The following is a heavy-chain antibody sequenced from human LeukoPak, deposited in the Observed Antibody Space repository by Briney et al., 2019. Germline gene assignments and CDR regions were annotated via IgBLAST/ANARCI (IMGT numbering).Heavy chain of an antibody. Sequence: GGSLRLSCAASGFTFSSYEMNWVRQAPGKGLEWLSYINNNGRTIYYADSVKGRFTISRDNAKNSLYLQMNSLRAEDTAVYYCARDFRWLPDYWGQGTLVTVSS. CDR1: GFTFSSYE. D-gene: IGHD4-23*01. J-gene: IGHJ4*02. CDR3: ARDFRWLPDY. CDR2: INNNGRTI. V-gene: IGHV3-48*03.